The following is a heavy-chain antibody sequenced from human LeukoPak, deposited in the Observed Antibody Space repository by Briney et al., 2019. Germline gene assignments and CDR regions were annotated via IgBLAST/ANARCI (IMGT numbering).Heavy chain of an antibody. CDR2: IRYDGTDK. CDR3: AKRPRGAVAGNYAWFDP. V-gene: IGHV3-30*02. J-gene: IGHJ5*02. Sequence: GGSLRLSCAASGFSFGSYGIHWVRQAPGKGLEWVAFIRYDGTDKYYGDSVKGRFTISRDNSKNTLYLQMNSLRAEDTAVYYCAKRPRGAVAGNYAWFDPWGQGTLVTVSS. D-gene: IGHD6-19*01. CDR1: GFSFGSYG.